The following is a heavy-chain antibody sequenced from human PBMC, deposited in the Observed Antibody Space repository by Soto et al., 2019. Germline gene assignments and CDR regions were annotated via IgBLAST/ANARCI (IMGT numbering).Heavy chain of an antibody. Sequence: GGSLRLSCAASGFSFSTYSMNWVRQAPGKGLEWVSAIRDTGYKTYYADSVKGRFTISRDNSGNTLYLQMNSLRVDDTAVYYCAKDYCTSPSCSFDFWGQGTLVTVS. V-gene: IGHV3-23*01. CDR3: AKDYCTSPSCSFDF. J-gene: IGHJ4*02. D-gene: IGHD2-2*01. CDR2: IRDTGYKT. CDR1: GFSFSTYS.